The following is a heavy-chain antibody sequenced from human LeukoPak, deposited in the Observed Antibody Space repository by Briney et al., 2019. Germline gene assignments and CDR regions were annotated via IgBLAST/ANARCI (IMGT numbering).Heavy chain of an antibody. V-gene: IGHV1-24*01. J-gene: IGHJ6*02. CDR3: ARDPGSINGMDV. D-gene: IGHD2/OR15-2a*01. Sequence: ASVKVSCKVSGYTLTELSMHWVRQAPGKGLEWMGGFDPEDGETIYAQKFQGRVTMTEDTSTDTAYMELSSLRAEDTALYYCARDPGSINGMDVWGQGTTVTVSS. CDR1: GYTLTELS. CDR2: FDPEDGET.